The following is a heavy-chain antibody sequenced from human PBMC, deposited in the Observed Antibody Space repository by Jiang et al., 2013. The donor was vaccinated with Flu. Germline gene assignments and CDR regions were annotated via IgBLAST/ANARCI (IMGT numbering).Heavy chain of an antibody. J-gene: IGHJ4*02. CDR3: ARGRIVGATSNFDY. CDR1: GYTFTSYA. CDR2: INTNTGNP. V-gene: IGHV7-4-1*02. D-gene: IGHD1-26*01. Sequence: VSCKASGYTFTSYAMNWVRQAPGQGLEWMGWINTNTGNPTYAQGFTGRFVFSLDTSVSTAYLQISSLKAEDTAVYYCARGRIVGATSNFDYWGQGTLVTVSS.